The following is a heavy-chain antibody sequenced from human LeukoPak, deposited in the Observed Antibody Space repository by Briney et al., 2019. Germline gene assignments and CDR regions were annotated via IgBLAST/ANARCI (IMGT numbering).Heavy chain of an antibody. CDR3: ARSPYSVYDPPHDY. D-gene: IGHD5/OR15-5a*01. Sequence: ASVKVSCKASGFTFTRYAISWVRQAPGRGLEWMGLISVYNGNRNYAQKLQGRVTMTTDTSTSTAYMELRSLRSDDTAVYYWARSPYSVYDPPHDYWGQGILVTVSS. CDR1: GFTFTRYA. J-gene: IGHJ4*02. CDR2: ISVYNGNR. V-gene: IGHV1-18*01.